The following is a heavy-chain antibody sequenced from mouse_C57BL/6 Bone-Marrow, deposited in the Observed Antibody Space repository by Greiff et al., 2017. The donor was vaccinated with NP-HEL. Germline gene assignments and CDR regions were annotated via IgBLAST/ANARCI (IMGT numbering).Heavy chain of an antibody. CDR3: TSAYYSNYKDY. D-gene: IGHD2-5*01. Sequence: QVQLQQSGPELVKPGASVKLSCKASGYTFTSYDINWVKQRPGQGLEWIGWIYPRDGSTKYNEKFKGKATLTVDTSSSTAYMGLHSLTSEDSAVYFCTSAYYSNYKDYWGQGTTLTVSA. CDR2: IYPRDGST. V-gene: IGHV1-85*01. CDR1: GYTFTSYD. J-gene: IGHJ2*01.